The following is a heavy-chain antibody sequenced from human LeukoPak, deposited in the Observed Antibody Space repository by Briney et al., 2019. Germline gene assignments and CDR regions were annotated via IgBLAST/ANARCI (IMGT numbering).Heavy chain of an antibody. CDR1: GLTVSRHY. CDR2: ISTGGST. V-gene: IGHV3-53*01. Sequence: GGSLRLSCVASGLTVSRHYMTWVRQAPGKGLEWLSVISTGGSTNYADSVKGRFTISRDNSKNILYLQMNSLRAEDTAVYYCARDDYYDSSGLDHWGQGTLVTVSS. D-gene: IGHD3-22*01. J-gene: IGHJ4*02. CDR3: ARDDYYDSSGLDH.